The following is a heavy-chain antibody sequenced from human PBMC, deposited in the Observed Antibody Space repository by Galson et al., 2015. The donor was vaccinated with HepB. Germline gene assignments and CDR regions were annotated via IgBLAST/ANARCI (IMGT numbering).Heavy chain of an antibody. V-gene: IGHV3-53*01. CDR2: IYSGGST. Sequence: SLRLSCAASGFTVSSNYMSWVRQAPGKGLEWVSVIYSGGSTYYADSVKGRFTISRDNSKNTLYLQMNSLRAEDTAVYYCARDRSATVTTSEFLDAFDIWGQGTMVTVSS. CDR1: GFTVSSNY. J-gene: IGHJ3*02. D-gene: IGHD4-17*01. CDR3: ARDRSATVTTSEFLDAFDI.